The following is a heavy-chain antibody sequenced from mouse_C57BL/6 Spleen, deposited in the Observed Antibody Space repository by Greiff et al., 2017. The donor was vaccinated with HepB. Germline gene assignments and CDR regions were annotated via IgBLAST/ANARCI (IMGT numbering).Heavy chain of an antibody. J-gene: IGHJ2*01. V-gene: IGHV1-53*01. D-gene: IGHD1-1*01. CDR2: INPSNGGT. CDR1: GYTFTSYW. Sequence: QVHVKQPGTELVKPGASVKLSCKASGYTFTSYWMHWVKQRPGQGLEWIGNINPSNGGTNYNEKFKSKATLTVDKSSSTAYMQLSSLTSEDSAVYYCARAYYYGSSPYYFDYWGQGTTLTVSS. CDR3: ARAYYYGSSPYYFDY.